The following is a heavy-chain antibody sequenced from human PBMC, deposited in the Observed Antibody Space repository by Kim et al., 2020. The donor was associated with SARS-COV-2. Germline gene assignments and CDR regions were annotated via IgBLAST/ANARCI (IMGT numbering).Heavy chain of an antibody. J-gene: IGHJ4*02. V-gene: IGHV1-3*01. CDR3: ARTLNCDY. Sequence: NFQGRVTLTRDTSASTAYMELSSLRSEDTAVYYCARTLNCDYWGQGTLITVSS.